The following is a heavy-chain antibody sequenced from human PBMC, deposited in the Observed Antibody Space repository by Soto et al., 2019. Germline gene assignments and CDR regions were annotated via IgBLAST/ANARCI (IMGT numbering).Heavy chain of an antibody. J-gene: IGHJ4*02. D-gene: IGHD3-9*01. CDR1: GYTFTSYG. V-gene: IGHV1-18*01. CDR3: ARAEHYDILTGYYTRPLHY. CDR2: ISAYNGNT. Sequence: ASVKVSCKASGYTFTSYGISWVRQAPGQGLEWMGWISAYNGNTNYAQKLQGRVTMTTDTSTSTAYMELRSLRSDDTAVYYCARAEHYDILTGYYTRPLHYWGQGTLVTVSS.